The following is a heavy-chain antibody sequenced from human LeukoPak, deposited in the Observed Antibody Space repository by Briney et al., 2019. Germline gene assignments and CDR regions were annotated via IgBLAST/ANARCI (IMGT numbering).Heavy chain of an antibody. Sequence: ASVTVSCKASGYTFNNFLISWVRQAPGQGLEWVGWISPHSHTTHYADKFQGRVTMTTDTSTTTVYTKLRSLSSDDAAVYFCARGQTMYYWGQGTPVTVSS. CDR3: ARGQTMYY. V-gene: IGHV1-18*01. D-gene: IGHD3-10*02. J-gene: IGHJ4*02. CDR2: ISPHSHTT. CDR1: GYTFNNFL.